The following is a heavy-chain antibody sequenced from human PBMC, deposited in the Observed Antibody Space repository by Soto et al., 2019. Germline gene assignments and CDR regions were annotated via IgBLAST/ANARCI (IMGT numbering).Heavy chain of an antibody. Sequence: GGSLGLPFQASGLTFISYGMHWARQAPGKGLEWVAVISYDGSNKYYADSVKGRFTISGDNSKNTLYLQMNSLRAEDTAVYYCAKDSSSGYLEAPGFDYWGQGTLVTVSS. J-gene: IGHJ4*02. CDR3: AKDSSSGYLEAPGFDY. CDR2: ISYDGSNK. CDR1: GLTFISYG. V-gene: IGHV3-30*18. D-gene: IGHD3-22*01.